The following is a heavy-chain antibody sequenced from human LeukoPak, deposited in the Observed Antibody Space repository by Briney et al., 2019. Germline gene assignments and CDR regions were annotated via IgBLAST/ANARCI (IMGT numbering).Heavy chain of an antibody. J-gene: IGHJ4*02. CDR3: AREGGYYHLDY. CDR2: ISSTVSTT. Sequence: GGSLRLSCAASGFTFNNYYMSWIRQAPGKGLEWISYISSTVSTTYYADSVRGRFTISRDNAKNSLYLQMNSLRAEDTAVYYCAREGGYYHLDYWGQGTLVTVSS. V-gene: IGHV3-11*01. D-gene: IGHD3-22*01. CDR1: GFTFNNYY.